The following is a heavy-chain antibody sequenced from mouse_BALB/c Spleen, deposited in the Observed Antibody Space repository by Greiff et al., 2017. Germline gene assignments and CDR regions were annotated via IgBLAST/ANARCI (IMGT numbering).Heavy chain of an antibody. CDR2: INPSNGRT. Sequence: QVQLQQPGAELVKPGASVKLSCKASGYTFTSYWMHWVKQRPGQGLEWIGEINPSNGRTNYNEKFKSKATLTVDKSSSTAYMQLSSLTSEDSAVYYCARTTTTVALDYWGQGTTLTVSS. D-gene: IGHD1-1*01. CDR1: GYTFTSYW. J-gene: IGHJ2*01. V-gene: IGHV1S81*02. CDR3: ARTTTTVALDY.